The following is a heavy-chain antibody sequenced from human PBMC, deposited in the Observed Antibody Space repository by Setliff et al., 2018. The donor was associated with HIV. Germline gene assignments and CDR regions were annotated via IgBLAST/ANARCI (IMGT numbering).Heavy chain of an antibody. CDR3: ARARDCTEASCPKARFDP. V-gene: IGHV4-31*03. CDR2: IYYSGTA. J-gene: IGHJ5*02. D-gene: IGHD2-8*02. Sequence: PSETLSLTCTVSGGSISGGGYYWTWIRQYPGRGREWIGYIYYSGTAYYKPSLRSRVTISVDTSMNQFSLNLNSVTAADTAVYYCARARDCTEASCPKARFDPWGPGILVTVSS. CDR1: GGSISGGGYY.